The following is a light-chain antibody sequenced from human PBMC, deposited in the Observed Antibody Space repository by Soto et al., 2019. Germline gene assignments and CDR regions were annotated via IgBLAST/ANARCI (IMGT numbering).Light chain of an antibody. CDR2: GSS. CDR3: QQYSNWPPAIT. CDR1: QSVTSN. Sequence: EIVMTQSPATLSVSPGERVTLHCRASQSVTSNLAWYQHKPGKPPRLLSYGSSSRATGVPDRFSGSGSGTEFTLIISSLQTEDVALYYGQQYSNWPPAITFGQGTRLEIK. V-gene: IGKV3-15*01. J-gene: IGKJ5*01.